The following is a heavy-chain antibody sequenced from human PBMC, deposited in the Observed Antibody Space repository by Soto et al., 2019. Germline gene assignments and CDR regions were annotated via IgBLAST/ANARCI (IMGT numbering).Heavy chain of an antibody. CDR2: IYWDGDT. Sequence: QISLKESGPTLVKPTQTLTLTCTFSGFSLRTGGVGVGWLRQPPGKALEWLALIYWDGDTRYRPSLQSRITVTADSSENQVVPSMSRMGPEGPATYLCAHINVEVVGGSPNAFEYWGQGALVTVSS. V-gene: IGHV2-5*02. CDR3: AHINVEVVGGSPNAFEY. J-gene: IGHJ4*02. D-gene: IGHD2-15*01. CDR1: GFSLRTGGVG.